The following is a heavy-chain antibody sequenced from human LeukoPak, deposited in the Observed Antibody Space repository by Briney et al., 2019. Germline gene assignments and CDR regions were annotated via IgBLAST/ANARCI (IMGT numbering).Heavy chain of an antibody. Sequence: APVKVSCKASGYTFTGYDMHWVRRAPGQGLEWMGWTNPNSGGTNYAQKFQGRVTMTRDTSISTAYKEMSRLRSDDTAVYYCARVPPYYDFWSGYLDGDAFDIGGQGTMVTVSS. J-gene: IGHJ3*02. D-gene: IGHD3-3*01. V-gene: IGHV1-2*02. CDR2: TNPNSGGT. CDR1: GYTFTGYD. CDR3: ARVPPYYDFWSGYLDGDAFDI.